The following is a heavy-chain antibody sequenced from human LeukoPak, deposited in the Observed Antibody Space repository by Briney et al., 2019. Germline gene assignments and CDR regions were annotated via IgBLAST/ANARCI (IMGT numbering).Heavy chain of an antibody. V-gene: IGHV4-31*03. CDR3: ARGVIRYFDWLRSPYFDY. CDR1: GGSISSGGYY. J-gene: IGHJ4*02. Sequence: SETLSLTCTVSGGSISSGGYYWSWIRQHPGKGLEWIGYIYYSGSTYYNLSLKSRVTISVDTSKNQFSLKLSSVTAADTAVYYCARGVIRYFDWLRSPYFDYWGQGTLVTVSS. CDR2: IYYSGST. D-gene: IGHD3-9*01.